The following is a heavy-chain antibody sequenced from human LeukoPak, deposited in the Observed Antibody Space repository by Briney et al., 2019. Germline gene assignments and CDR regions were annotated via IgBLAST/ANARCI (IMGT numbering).Heavy chain of an antibody. CDR2: ISGSGGST. V-gene: IGHV3-23*01. D-gene: IGHD3-3*01. CDR3: AKDRELYDFWSGYSYYFDY. CDR1: GFTFSSYA. Sequence: GGSLRLSCAASGFTFSSYAMSWVRQAPGKGLEWVSAISGSGGSTYYADSVKGRFTISRDSSKNTLYLQMNSLRAEDTAVYYCAKDRELYDFWSGYSYYFDYWGQGTLVTVSS. J-gene: IGHJ4*02.